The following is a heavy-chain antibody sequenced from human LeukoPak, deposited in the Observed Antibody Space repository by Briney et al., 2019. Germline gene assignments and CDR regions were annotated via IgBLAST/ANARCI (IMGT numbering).Heavy chain of an antibody. CDR3: AGAGSETQWRAFDF. J-gene: IGHJ4*02. V-gene: IGHV3-13*01. CDR1: GFTFSRYD. D-gene: IGHD6-19*01. Sequence: GRSLRLSCAASGFTFSRYDMHWVRQATGKGLEWVSGIGTAGDTYYAGSVKGRFTISRENAKNSLYLQMNSLTAGDTAVYYCAGAGSETQWRAFDFWGQGALVTVFS. CDR2: IGTAGDT.